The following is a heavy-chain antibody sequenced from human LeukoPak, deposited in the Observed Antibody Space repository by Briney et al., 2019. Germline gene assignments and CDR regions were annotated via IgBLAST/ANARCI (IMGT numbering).Heavy chain of an antibody. CDR3: ARDKYSYGYWAFDY. CDR1: GFTFSSYA. D-gene: IGHD5-18*01. V-gene: IGHV3-23*01. J-gene: IGHJ4*02. CDR2: IGGSGGST. Sequence: GGSLRLSCAASGFTFSSYAMSWVRQAPGKGLEWVSTIGGSGGSTYYADSVKGRFTISRDNSKNTLYLQMNSLRAEDTAVYYCARDKYSYGYWAFDYWGQGTLVTVSS.